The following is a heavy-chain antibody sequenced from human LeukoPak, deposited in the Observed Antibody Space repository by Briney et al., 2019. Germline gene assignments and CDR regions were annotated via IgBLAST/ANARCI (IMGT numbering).Heavy chain of an antibody. J-gene: IGHJ6*03. CDR1: GFTFSSYE. CDR3: AKGSKAVLFTRDHYMDV. Sequence: QTGGSLRLSCAASGFTFSSYEMIWVRQAPGKGLEWVAFIRYDGSNKYYADSVRGRFTISRDNSKNTLYLHMNSLRAEDTAVYFCAKGSKAVLFTRDHYMDVWGKGTTVTISS. V-gene: IGHV3-30*02. D-gene: IGHD6-19*01. CDR2: IRYDGSNK.